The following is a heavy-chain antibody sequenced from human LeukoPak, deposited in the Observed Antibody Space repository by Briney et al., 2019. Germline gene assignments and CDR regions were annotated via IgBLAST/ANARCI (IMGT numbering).Heavy chain of an antibody. CDR3: AKRQVPDY. CDR2: ISGSGDST. D-gene: IGHD1-1*01. CDR1: GNYW. V-gene: IGHV3-23*01. Sequence: PGGSLRLSCAASGNYWMHWVRQAPGKGLEWISGISGSGDSTKYADSVKGRLTISRDNSKNTLYLQMNSLRADDTAVYYCAKRQVPDYWGQGTLVTVSS. J-gene: IGHJ4*02.